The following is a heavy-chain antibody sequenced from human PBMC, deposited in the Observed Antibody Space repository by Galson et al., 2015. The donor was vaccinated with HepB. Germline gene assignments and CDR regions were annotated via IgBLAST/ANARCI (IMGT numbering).Heavy chain of an antibody. V-gene: IGHV3-21*04. J-gene: IGHJ4*02. Sequence: SLRLSCAASGFSITRYNMDWVRQAPGKGLEWVSSISSSSSYIYHADSVKGRFTISRDNAKNSLYLEMSSLRAEDTAVYYCASEGYSNGYFLGWGQGTLVTVSS. CDR2: ISSSSSYI. D-gene: IGHD4-11*01. CDR1: GFSITRYN. CDR3: ASEGYSNGYFLG.